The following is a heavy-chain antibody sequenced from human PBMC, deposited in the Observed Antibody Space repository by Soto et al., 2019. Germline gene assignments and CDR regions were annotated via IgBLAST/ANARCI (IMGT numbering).Heavy chain of an antibody. CDR3: ARDFLGTLPXDY. V-gene: IGHV3-21*01. CDR1: GFTFSSYS. CDR2: ISSSSSYI. J-gene: IGHJ4*02. D-gene: IGHD3-3*01. Sequence: GGALRLSCAASGFTFSSYSMNWVRQAPGKGLEWVSSISSSSSYIYYADSVKGRFTISRDNAKNSLYLQMNSLRAEDTAVYYCARDFLGTLPXDYWGQGTLVTVSS.